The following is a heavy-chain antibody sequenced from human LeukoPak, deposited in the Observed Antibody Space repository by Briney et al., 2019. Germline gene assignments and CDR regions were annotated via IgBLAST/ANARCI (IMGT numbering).Heavy chain of an antibody. CDR3: ARVEQLVVRSYSYYYYMDV. CDR1: GGTFSSYA. Sequence: EASVKVSCKASGGTFSSYAISWVRQAPGQGLEWLGGIIPIFGTANYAQKFQDRVTITTDESTSTAYMELSSLRSEDTAVYYCARVEQLVVRSYSYYYYMDVWGKGTTVTVSS. V-gene: IGHV1-69*05. CDR2: IIPIFGTA. D-gene: IGHD6-6*01. J-gene: IGHJ6*03.